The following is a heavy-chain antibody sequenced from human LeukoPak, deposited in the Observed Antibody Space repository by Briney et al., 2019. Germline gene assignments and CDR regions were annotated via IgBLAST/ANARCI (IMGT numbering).Heavy chain of an antibody. J-gene: IGHJ4*02. V-gene: IGHV3-48*02. D-gene: IGHD2/OR15-2a*01. Sequence: GGSLRLSCVASGYPFSSYSMNWIRQVPGKGLEWVSYISVSGGVRSYADSVKGRYTISRDDARNSLYLQMKSLKDEDTAVYYCARDRGYFYDQLDYWGQGTLVTVSS. CDR1: GYPFSSYS. CDR3: ARDRGYFYDQLDY. CDR2: ISVSGGVR.